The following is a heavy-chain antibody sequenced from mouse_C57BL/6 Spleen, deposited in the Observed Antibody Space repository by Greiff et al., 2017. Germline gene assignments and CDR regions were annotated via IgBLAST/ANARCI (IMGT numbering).Heavy chain of an antibody. Sequence: QVQLQQSGPELVKPGASVKISCKASGYAFSSSWMNWVKQRPGQGLEWIGRIYPGDGDTNYNGKFKGKATLTADKSSSTAYMQLSSLTSEDSAVYFCGRYYGIPFDYWGQGTTLTVSS. CDR2: IYPGDGDT. D-gene: IGHD2-1*01. CDR3: GRYYGIPFDY. V-gene: IGHV1-82*01. J-gene: IGHJ2*01. CDR1: GYAFSSSW.